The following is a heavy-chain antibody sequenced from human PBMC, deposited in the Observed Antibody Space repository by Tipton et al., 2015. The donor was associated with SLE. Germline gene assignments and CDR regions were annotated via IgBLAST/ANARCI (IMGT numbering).Heavy chain of an antibody. CDR1: GYSIGSGHY. CDR3: ARAPDLPAAYDS. D-gene: IGHD2-2*01. CDR2: IYPGGDT. V-gene: IGHV4-38-2*02. J-gene: IGHJ5*01. Sequence: TLSLTCTVSGYSIGSGHYWGWIRQPPGEGLEWIGSIYPGGDTYYTPSLRGRVSISVDTSKNEFSLRLTSVTAADSAVYFCARAPDLPAAYDSWGQGTLVTVSS.